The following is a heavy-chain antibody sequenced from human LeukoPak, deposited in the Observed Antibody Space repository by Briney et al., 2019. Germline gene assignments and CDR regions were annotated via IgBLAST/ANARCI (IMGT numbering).Heavy chain of an antibody. J-gene: IGHJ4*02. CDR2: INHSGNT. CDR1: GGSFSGYY. V-gene: IGHV4-34*01. CDR3: ARGLGSIAAAVYFDY. D-gene: IGHD6-13*01. Sequence: SQTLSLTCAVYGGSFSGYYWSWIRQAPGKGLEWIGEINHSGNTNYNPSLKSRVTISVDTSKNQFSLKLSSLTAADTAVYYCARGLGSIAAAVYFDYWGPGTLVTVSS.